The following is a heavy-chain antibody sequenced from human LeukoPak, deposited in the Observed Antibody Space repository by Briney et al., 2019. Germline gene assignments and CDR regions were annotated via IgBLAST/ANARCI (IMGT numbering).Heavy chain of an antibody. D-gene: IGHD3-10*01. CDR3: ARDPGGFGELYY. CDR1: GGSISSGGYY. V-gene: IGHV4-30-2*01. J-gene: IGHJ4*02. CDR2: IYHSGST. Sequence: SETLSLTCTVSGGSISSGGYYWSWIRQPPGKGLEWIGYIYHSGSTYYNPSLKSRVTISVDTSKNQFSLKLSSVTAADTAVYYCARDPGGFGELYYWGQGTLVTVSS.